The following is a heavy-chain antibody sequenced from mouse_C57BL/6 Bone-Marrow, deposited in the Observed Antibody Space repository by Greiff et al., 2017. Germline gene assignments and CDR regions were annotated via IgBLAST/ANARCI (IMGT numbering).Heavy chain of an antibody. V-gene: IGHV1-64*01. CDR2: IHPNSGST. CDR1: GYTFTSYW. D-gene: IGHD1-1*01. CDR3: ARPYGSSSSWYFDV. J-gene: IGHJ1*03. Sequence: VQLQQPGAELVKPGASVKLSCKASGYTFTSYWMHWVKQRPGQGLEWIGMIHPNSGSTNYNETFKSKATLTVDKSSSTAYMQLSSLTSEDSAVYYCARPYGSSSSWYFDVWGTGTTVTVSS.